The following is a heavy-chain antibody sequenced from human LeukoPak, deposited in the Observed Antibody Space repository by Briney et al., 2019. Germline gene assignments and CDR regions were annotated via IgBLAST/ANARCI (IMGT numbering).Heavy chain of an antibody. J-gene: IGHJ4*02. Sequence: GESLKISCKGSGYSFTSYWIGWVRQMPGKGLEWMGIIYPGDSETRYSPSFQGQVTISADKSISTAYLQWSSLKASDTAMYHCARHAPYSGSYYPDYWGQGTLVTVSS. CDR2: IYPGDSET. D-gene: IGHD1-26*01. CDR1: GYSFTSYW. V-gene: IGHV5-51*01. CDR3: ARHAPYSGSYYPDY.